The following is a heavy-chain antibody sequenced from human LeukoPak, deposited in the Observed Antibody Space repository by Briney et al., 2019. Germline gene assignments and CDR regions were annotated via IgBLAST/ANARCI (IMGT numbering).Heavy chain of an antibody. CDR2: INSDGSTT. V-gene: IGHV3-74*01. CDR3: ARGFGGCCSSTRFDP. D-gene: IGHD2-2*01. Sequence: QPGGSLRLSCAASGFTFSSFWMHWVRQVPGKGLVWVSGINSDGSTTGYADSVKGRFTISRDNSKNTLYLQMNSLRAEDTAVYYCARGFGGCCSSTRFDPWGQGTLVTVSS. CDR1: GFTFSSFW. J-gene: IGHJ5*02.